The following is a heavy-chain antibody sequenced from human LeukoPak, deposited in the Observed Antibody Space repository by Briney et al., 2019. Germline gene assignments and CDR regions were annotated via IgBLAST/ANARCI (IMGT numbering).Heavy chain of an antibody. J-gene: IGHJ6*04. CDR3: AELGITMNGGV. D-gene: IGHD3-10*02. V-gene: IGHV3-48*03. CDR2: ISSSGSTI. Sequence: PGGSLRLSCAASGFTFSSYEMNWVRQAPGKGLEWVSYISSSGSTIYYADSVKGRFTISRDIAKNSLYLQMNSLRAEDTAVYYCAELGITMNGGVWGKGTTVTISS. CDR1: GFTFSSYE.